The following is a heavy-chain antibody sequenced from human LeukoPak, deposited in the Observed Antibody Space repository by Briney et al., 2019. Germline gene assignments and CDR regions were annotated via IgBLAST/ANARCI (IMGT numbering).Heavy chain of an antibody. CDR1: GFTFSSYA. CDR2: ISGSGGST. Sequence: GGSLRLSCAASGFTFSSYAMSWVRQAPGKGLEWVSAISGSGGSTYYADSVKGRFTIPRDNSKNTLYLQMNSLRAEDTAVYYCAKDLLYGGNSDYWGQGTLVTVSS. CDR3: AKDLLYGGNSDY. D-gene: IGHD4-23*01. J-gene: IGHJ4*02. V-gene: IGHV3-23*01.